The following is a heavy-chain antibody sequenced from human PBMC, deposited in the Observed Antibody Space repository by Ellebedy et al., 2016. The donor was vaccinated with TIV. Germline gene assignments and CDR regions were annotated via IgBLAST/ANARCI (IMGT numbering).Heavy chain of an antibody. Sequence: HTGGSLRLSCVASGFTFGRYRMHWVRQAPGNKLVWVSRIKSDGSSTTYADSVKGRFTTSRDNARNTLYLQMNSLRGEDTAVYFCERDRGDYSISGPWGQGTLVTVSS. CDR1: GFTFGRYR. CDR3: ERDRGDYSISGP. J-gene: IGHJ5*02. CDR2: IKSDGSST. V-gene: IGHV3-74*01. D-gene: IGHD4-11*01.